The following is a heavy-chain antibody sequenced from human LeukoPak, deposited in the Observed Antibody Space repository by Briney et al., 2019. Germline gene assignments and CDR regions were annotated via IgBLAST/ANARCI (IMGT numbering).Heavy chain of an antibody. CDR1: GYTFTDYY. V-gene: IGHV1-2*02. D-gene: IGHD3-10*01. CDR2: INPNSGGT. J-gene: IGHJ4*02. Sequence: GASVKVSCKASGYTFTDYYMHWVRRAPGQGLEWMGWINPNSGGTNYAQKFQGRVTMTRDTSISTACMELSRLRSDDTAVYYCARALLWFGEPSHIDYWGQGTLVTASS. CDR3: ARALLWFGEPSHIDY.